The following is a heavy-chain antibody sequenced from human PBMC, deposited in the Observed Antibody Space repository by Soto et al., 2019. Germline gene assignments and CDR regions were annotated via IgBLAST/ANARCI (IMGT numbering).Heavy chain of an antibody. V-gene: IGHV4-39*02. CDR1: GGSISSSSYY. Sequence: SETLSLTCTVSGGSISSSSYYRGWIRQPPGKGLEWIGSIYYSGSTYYNPSLRSQVAISLDTSKNHFSLTLSSVTAADTAVYYCARGPSGDKVHYWGQGALVTVSS. J-gene: IGHJ4*02. CDR2: IYYSGST. D-gene: IGHD7-27*01. CDR3: ARGPSGDKVHY.